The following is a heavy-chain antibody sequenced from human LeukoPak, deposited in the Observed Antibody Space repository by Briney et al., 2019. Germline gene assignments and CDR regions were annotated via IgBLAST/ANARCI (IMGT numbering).Heavy chain of an antibody. D-gene: IGHD6-13*01. CDR3: ARDGIAAAGHPADQYFQH. J-gene: IGHJ1*01. CDR2: INPSGGST. CDR1: GYTFTSYY. Sequence: ASVKVSCKASGYTFTSYYMHWVRQAPGQGLEWMGIINPSGGSTSYAQKFQGRVTMTRDTSTSTVYMELSSLRSEDTAVYYCARDGIAAAGHPADQYFQHWGQGTLVTVSS. V-gene: IGHV1-46*01.